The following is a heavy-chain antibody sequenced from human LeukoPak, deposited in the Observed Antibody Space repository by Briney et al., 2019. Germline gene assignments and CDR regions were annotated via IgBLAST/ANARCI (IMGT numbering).Heavy chain of an antibody. Sequence: GGSLRLSCAASGFNFDIYSMAWVRQAPGKGLEWVSAISGSGGSTYYADSVKSRFTISRDNSKNTLYLQMNSLRAEDTAVYYCARDRVDSSGSRQFDPWGQGTPVTVSS. D-gene: IGHD3-22*01. CDR3: ARDRVDSSGSRQFDP. CDR1: GFNFDIYS. V-gene: IGHV3-23*01. CDR2: ISGSGGST. J-gene: IGHJ5*02.